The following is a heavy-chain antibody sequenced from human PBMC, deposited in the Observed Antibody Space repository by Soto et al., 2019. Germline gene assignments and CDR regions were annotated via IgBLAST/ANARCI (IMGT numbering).Heavy chain of an antibody. CDR1: GYTFTGYG. CDR2: ISAYNGNT. V-gene: IGHV1-18*01. Sequence: QVQLVQSGAEVKKPGASVKVSCKASGYTFTGYGISWVRQAPGQGLEWMGWISAYNGNTNYAQKLQGRVTMTTDTSTSTAYMELRSLRSDDTAVYSWARDISAGGWFGETNDYWGQGTLVTVSS. J-gene: IGHJ4*02. CDR3: ARDISAGGWFGETNDY. D-gene: IGHD3-10*01.